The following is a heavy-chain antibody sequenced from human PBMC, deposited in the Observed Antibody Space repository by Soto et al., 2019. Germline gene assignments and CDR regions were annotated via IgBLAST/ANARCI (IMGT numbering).Heavy chain of an antibody. V-gene: IGHV3-53*01. Sequence: EVQLVESGGGLIQPGGSLRLSCAASGFTVGNNYMSWVRQAPGKRLEWVSLIYSTGTTRYADSVKGRFTVSRDNAKNTLYRQMNSLRAEETAVYYCAKDGRGSGSHYNSFGYGGQGTLVTVS. CDR2: IYSTGTT. CDR1: GFTVGNNY. D-gene: IGHD3-10*01. CDR3: AKDGRGSGSHYNSFGY. J-gene: IGHJ4*02.